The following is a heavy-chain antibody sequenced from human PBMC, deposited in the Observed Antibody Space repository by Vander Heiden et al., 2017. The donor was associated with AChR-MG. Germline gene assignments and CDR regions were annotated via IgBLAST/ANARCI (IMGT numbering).Heavy chain of an antibody. V-gene: IGHV1-69*06. CDR2: IIPIFGTA. CDR3: ARGARPRVYCGGDCYWFDP. J-gene: IGHJ5*02. D-gene: IGHD2-21*02. Sequence: QVQLVQSGAEVKKPGSSVKVSCKTSGGTFSSYAISWVRQAPGQGLEWMGGIIPIFGTANYAQKFQGRVTITADKSTSTAYMELSSLRSEDTAVYYCARGARPRVYCGGDCYWFDPWGQGTLVTVSS. CDR1: GGTFSSYA.